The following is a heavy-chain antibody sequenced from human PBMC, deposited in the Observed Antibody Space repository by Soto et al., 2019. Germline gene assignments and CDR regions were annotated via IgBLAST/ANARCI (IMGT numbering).Heavy chain of an antibody. J-gene: IGHJ5*02. Sequence: LTAYAMSWVRRGPGKGLEWISTISPTGNTHYADSVEGRFTISRDDSKNTFYLQMNNLRADDTGVYYCAKDPSTGHADLWGQGTLVTVYS. CDR1: LTAYA. D-gene: IGHD3-9*01. CDR2: ISPTGNT. CDR3: AKDPSTGHADL. V-gene: IGHV3-23*01.